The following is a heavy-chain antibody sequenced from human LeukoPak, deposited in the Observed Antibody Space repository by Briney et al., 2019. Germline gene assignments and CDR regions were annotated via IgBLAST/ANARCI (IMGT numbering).Heavy chain of an antibody. V-gene: IGHV4-39*01. CDR3: ARLLVGVITTHSGDC. CDR1: SDSISNSAYH. CDR2: IYYSRGT. D-gene: IGHD3-22*01. Sequence: SETLSLTCTVSSDSISNSAYHRGWIRQPPGRGLEWIGSIYYSRGTYYNPSLKNRVTISVDTSKNQFSLKLSPVTAADTAVFYCARLLVGVITTHSGDCWGQGTLVTVSS. J-gene: IGHJ4*02.